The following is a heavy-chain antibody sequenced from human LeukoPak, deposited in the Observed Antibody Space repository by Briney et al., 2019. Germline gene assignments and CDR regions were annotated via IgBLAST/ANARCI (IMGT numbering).Heavy chain of an antibody. D-gene: IGHD3-9*01. Sequence: GGSLRLSCAASGFTFDDYGMSWVRQAPGKGLEWVSGINWNGGSTGYADSVKGRFTISRDNAKNSLYLQMNSLRAEDKALYYCARDNRYYDILTGQYYFDYWGQGTLVTVSS. CDR2: INWNGGST. CDR1: GFTFDDYG. CDR3: ARDNRYYDILTGQYYFDY. V-gene: IGHV3-20*04. J-gene: IGHJ4*02.